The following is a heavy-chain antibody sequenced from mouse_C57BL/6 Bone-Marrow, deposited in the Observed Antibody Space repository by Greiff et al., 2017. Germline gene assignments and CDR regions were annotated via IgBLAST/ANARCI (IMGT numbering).Heavy chain of an antibody. CDR3: NTGFITTGLGDY. CDR2: IDPGNGDT. D-gene: IGHD1-1*01. V-gene: IGHV14-4*01. CDR1: GFNIKNDY. J-gene: IGHJ2*01. Sequence: VQLLQSGAELVRPGASVKLSCTASGFNIKNDYMHWVKQRPEQGLEWIGWIDPGNGDTEYASKFEGKATITADTSSNTAYLQLSSLTSEDTAVYYCNTGFITTGLGDYWGQGTTLTVSS.